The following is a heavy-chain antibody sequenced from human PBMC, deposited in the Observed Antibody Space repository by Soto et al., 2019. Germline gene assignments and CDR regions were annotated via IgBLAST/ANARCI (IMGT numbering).Heavy chain of an antibody. D-gene: IGHD2-8*01. CDR1: GYTFTSYG. J-gene: IGHJ4*02. CDR3: ARTYCTNGVCYTRTGAFDY. CDR2: ISAYNGNT. V-gene: IGHV1-18*01. Sequence: ASVKVSCKASGYTFTSYGISWVRQAPGQGLEWMGWISAYNGNTNYAQKLQGRVTMTTDTSTSTAYMELRSLRSDDTAVYYCARTYCTNGVCYTRTGAFDYWGQGTLVTVSS.